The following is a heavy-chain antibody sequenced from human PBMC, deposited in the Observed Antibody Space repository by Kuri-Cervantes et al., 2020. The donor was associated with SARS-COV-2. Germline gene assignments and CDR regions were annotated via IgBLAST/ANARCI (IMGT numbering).Heavy chain of an antibody. CDR3: ARPGGFLDV. CDR2: INHSGST. Sequence: SQTLSLPCAVYGGSFSGYYWSWIRQPPGKGLEWIGEINHSGSTNYNPSLKSRVIISVDTSKNQFSLKLSSVTAADTAAYYCARPGGFLDVWGKGTTVTVSS. V-gene: IGHV4-34*01. D-gene: IGHD4-23*01. J-gene: IGHJ6*04. CDR1: GGSFSGYY.